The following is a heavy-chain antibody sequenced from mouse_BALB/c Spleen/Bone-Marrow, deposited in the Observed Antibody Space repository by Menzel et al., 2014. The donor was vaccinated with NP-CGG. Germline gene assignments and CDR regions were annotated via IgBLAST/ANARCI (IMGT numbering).Heavy chain of an antibody. D-gene: IGHD2-4*01. J-gene: IGHJ4*01. CDR2: IYPGDGDT. V-gene: IGHV1-87*01. CDR1: GYTLTSYW. CDR3: ARTTMITTGGYYAMDY. Sequence: VHLVESGAELARPGASVKLSCKASGYTLTSYWMQWVKQRPGQGLERIGAIYPGDGDTRYTQKFKGKATLTADKSSSTAYMQLSSLASEDSAVYYCARTTMITTGGYYAMDYWGQGTSVTVSS.